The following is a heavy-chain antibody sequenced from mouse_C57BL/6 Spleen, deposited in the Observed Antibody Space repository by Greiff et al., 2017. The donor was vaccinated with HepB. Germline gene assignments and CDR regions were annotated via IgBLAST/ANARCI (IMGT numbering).Heavy chain of an antibody. D-gene: IGHD1-1*01. CDR2: IHPNSGST. CDR3: ARRPLRESDMDY. V-gene: IGHV1-64*01. CDR1: GYTFTSYW. J-gene: IGHJ4*01. Sequence: QVQLQQPGAELVKPGASVKLSCKASGYTFTSYWMHWVKQRPGQGLEWIGMIHPNSGSTNYNEKFKSKATLTVDKSSSTAYMQLSSLTSEDSAVYYCARRPLRESDMDYWGQGTSVTVSS.